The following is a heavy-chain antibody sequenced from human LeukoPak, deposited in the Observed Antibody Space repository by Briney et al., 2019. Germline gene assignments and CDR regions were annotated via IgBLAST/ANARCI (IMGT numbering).Heavy chain of an antibody. CDR3: ARDHLAAAGTTLGMDV. V-gene: IGHV3-66*01. Sequence: PGGSLRLSCAASGFTVSSNYMSWVRQAPGKGLEWVSVIYSDGSTYYADSVKGRFAISRDNSKNTLYLQMNSLRAEDTAVYFCARDHLAAAGTTLGMDVWGQGTTVTVSS. J-gene: IGHJ6*02. CDR1: GFTVSSNY. D-gene: IGHD6-13*01. CDR2: IYSDGST.